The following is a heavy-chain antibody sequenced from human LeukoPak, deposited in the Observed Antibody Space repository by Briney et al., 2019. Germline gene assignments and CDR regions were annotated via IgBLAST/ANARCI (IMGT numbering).Heavy chain of an antibody. J-gene: IGHJ4*02. CDR2: IWYDGSNK. V-gene: IGHV3-33*01. D-gene: IGHD3-10*01. CDR1: GFTFSSYG. Sequence: PGGSLRLSCAASGFTFSSYGMHWVRQAPGKGLEWVAVIWYDGSNKYYADSVKSRFTISRDNSKNTLYLQMNSLRAEDTAVYYCARDHYYGSGSYYSYWGQGTLVTVSS. CDR3: ARDHYYGSGSYYSY.